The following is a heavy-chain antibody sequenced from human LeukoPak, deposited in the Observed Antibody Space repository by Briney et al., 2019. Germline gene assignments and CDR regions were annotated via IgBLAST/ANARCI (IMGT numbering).Heavy chain of an antibody. Sequence: PGGSLRLSCAASGCIFSSYGMHWVRQAPGKGLEWVTFIRFDGSNTYYSDSVKGRFTISRDNSKNTLYLQMNSLRVEDTAVYYCAQGHSHTAMYFWGQGTLVTVSS. D-gene: IGHD5-18*01. CDR1: GCIFSSYG. CDR2: IRFDGSNT. V-gene: IGHV3-30*02. CDR3: AQGHSHTAMYF. J-gene: IGHJ4*02.